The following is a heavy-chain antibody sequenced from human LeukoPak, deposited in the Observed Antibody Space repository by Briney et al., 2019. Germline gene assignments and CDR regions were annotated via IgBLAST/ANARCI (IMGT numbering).Heavy chain of an antibody. CDR2: FDPEDGET. CDR1: GGTFSSYA. Sequence: ASVKVSCKASGGTFSSYAISWVRQAPGKGLEWMGGFDPEDGETIYAQKFQGRVTMTEDTSTDTAYMELSSLRSEDTAVYYCATVPLNYDILTGYYYWGQGTLVTVSS. D-gene: IGHD3-9*01. CDR3: ATVPLNYDILTGYYY. V-gene: IGHV1-24*01. J-gene: IGHJ4*02.